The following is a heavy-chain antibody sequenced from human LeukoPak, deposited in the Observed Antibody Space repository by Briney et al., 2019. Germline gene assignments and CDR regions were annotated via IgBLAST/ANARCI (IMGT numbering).Heavy chain of an antibody. J-gene: IGHJ4*02. V-gene: IGHV3-53*01. CDR3: ARGFCSGGSCYGRYYFDY. Sequence: PGGSLRPSCATSGFTVSSNYMTWVRQAPGKGLEWVSGIYSDGSTYYADSVKGRFTISRDNSRNTLYLQMNSLRAEDTAAYYCARGFCSGGSCYGRYYFDYWGQGTLVTVSS. CDR1: GFTVSSNY. D-gene: IGHD2-15*01. CDR2: IYSDGST.